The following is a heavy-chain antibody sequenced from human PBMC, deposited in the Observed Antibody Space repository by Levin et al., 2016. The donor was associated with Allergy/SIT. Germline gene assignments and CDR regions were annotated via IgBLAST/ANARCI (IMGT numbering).Heavy chain of an antibody. D-gene: IGHD6-19*01. J-gene: IGHJ4*02. CDR3: AKPLAGTAGVFDY. V-gene: IGHV3-23*01. CDR2: IGDSGRRT. Sequence: VRQAPGKGLEWVSLIGDSGRRTEYADSVRGRFTISRDNSKNTLYLQMRNLRAGDTAIYYCAKPLAGTAGVFDYWGQGIPVTVSS.